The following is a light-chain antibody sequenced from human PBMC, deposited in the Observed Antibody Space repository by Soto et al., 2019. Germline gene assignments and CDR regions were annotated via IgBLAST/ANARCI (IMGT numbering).Light chain of an antibody. CDR3: QQYGSSPLT. Sequence: EIVLTQSPGTLSLSPGERATLSCRASQSVSSSYLAWYQQKPGQAPRFLIYGASNRATGISDRFSGSGSGTDFTLTISRLEPEDFAVYYCQQYGSSPLTFGGGTKVEIK. CDR2: GAS. J-gene: IGKJ4*01. CDR1: QSVSSSY. V-gene: IGKV3-20*01.